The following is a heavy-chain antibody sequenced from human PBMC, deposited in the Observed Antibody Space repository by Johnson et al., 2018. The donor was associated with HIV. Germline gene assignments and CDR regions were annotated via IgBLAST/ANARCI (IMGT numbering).Heavy chain of an antibody. CDR2: ISSSGTNI. V-gene: IGHV3-11*04. J-gene: IGHJ3*02. CDR1: GFTFSDSY. CDR3: AKEERGRGYSGYVDAFDI. D-gene: IGHD5-12*01. Sequence: QVQLVESGGGWVKPGGSLSLSCAASGFTFSDSYMNWIRQAPGKGLEWVSYISSSGTNIYYADSVKGRFSISRDNAKSTLYLQMNSLRAEDTALYYCAKEERGRGYSGYVDAFDIWGQGTMVTVSS.